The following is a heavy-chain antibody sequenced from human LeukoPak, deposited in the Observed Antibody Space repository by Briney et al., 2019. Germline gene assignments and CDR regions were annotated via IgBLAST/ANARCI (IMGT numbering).Heavy chain of an antibody. CDR2: IKSKTDGGTT. J-gene: IGHJ4*02. CDR1: GFTFSNAW. Sequence: GGSLRLSCEASGFTFSNAWMSWVRQAPGKGLEWVGRIKSKTDGGTTDYAAPVKGRFTISRDDSKNTLYLQMNSLKTEDTAVYYCTTDGYYYDRSGYYAPFDYWGQGTLVTVPS. D-gene: IGHD3-22*01. CDR3: TTDGYYYDRSGYYAPFDY. V-gene: IGHV3-15*01.